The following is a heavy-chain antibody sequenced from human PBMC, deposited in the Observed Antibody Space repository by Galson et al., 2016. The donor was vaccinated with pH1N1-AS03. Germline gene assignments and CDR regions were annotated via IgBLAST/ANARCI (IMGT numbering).Heavy chain of an antibody. Sequence: GSMTSPDWWTWVRQPPGKGLEWIGEVHYSGTTSYNPSLNSRVTMSIDKSNNQFSLNLGSVTAADTAVYFCASAGYHTPGYHYWGQGALVTVSS. CDR1: GSMTSPDW. J-gene: IGHJ4*02. V-gene: IGHV4-4*01. D-gene: IGHD3-16*02. CDR3: ASAGYHTPGYHY. CDR2: VHYSGTT.